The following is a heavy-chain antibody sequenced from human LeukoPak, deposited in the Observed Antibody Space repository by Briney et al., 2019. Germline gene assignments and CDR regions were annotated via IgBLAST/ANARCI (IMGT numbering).Heavy chain of an antibody. D-gene: IGHD6-6*01. Sequence: GGSLRLSCAASGFTFSSYSMNWVRQAPGKGLEWVSSISSSSSYIYYADSVKGRFTISRDNAKNSLYLQMNSLRAEDTAVYYCASSARPDAFDIWGQGTMVTVSS. J-gene: IGHJ3*02. V-gene: IGHV3-21*01. CDR2: ISSSSSYI. CDR3: ASSARPDAFDI. CDR1: GFTFSSYS.